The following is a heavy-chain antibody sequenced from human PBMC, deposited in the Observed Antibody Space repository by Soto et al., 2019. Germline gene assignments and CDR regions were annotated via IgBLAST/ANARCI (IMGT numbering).Heavy chain of an antibody. CDR1: GFSLSGSA. CDR2: IRSKANSYAT. CDR3: TTDKMTTDAFDI. V-gene: IGHV3-73*01. Sequence: GSLRLSCAAAGFSLSGSAMHWVRQASGKGLEWVGRIRSKANSYATAYAASVKGRFTISRDDSKNTAYLQMNSLKTEDTAVYYCTTDKMTTDAFDIWGQGTMVTVPS. J-gene: IGHJ3*02.